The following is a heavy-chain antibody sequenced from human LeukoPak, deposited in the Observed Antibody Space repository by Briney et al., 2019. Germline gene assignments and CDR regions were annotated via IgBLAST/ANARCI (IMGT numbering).Heavy chain of an antibody. J-gene: IGHJ4*02. CDR3: ARDRGVVVVPAAIGLDY. CDR1: GFTFSSYS. Sequence: GGSLRLSCAASGFTFSSYSMTWVRQAPGKGLEWVSSIYSDTEIHYADSVRARFSVSRDSSKNTVYLQMNSLRAEDTAVYYCARDRGVVVVPAAIGLDYWGQGTLVTVSS. V-gene: IGHV3-66*01. CDR2: IYSDTEI. D-gene: IGHD2-2*01.